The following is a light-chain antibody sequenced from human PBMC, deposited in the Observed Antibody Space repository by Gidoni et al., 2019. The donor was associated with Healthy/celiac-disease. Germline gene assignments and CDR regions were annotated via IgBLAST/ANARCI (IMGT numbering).Light chain of an antibody. V-gene: IGKV3-20*01. Sequence: IVLTQSPGTLSLSPGERATLSCRARQSVSSSYLAWYQQKPGQAPRLLIYGASSRATGIPDRFSGSGSGTDFTLTISRLEPEDFAVYYCQQYGSSPLTFGGXTKVEIK. CDR1: QSVSSSY. CDR3: QQYGSSPLT. CDR2: GAS. J-gene: IGKJ4*01.